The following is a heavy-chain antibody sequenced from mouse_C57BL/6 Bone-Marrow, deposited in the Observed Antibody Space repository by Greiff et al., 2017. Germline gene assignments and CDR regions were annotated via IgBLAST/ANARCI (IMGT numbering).Heavy chain of an antibody. D-gene: IGHD2-5*01. CDR2: IYPGSGST. CDR1: GYTFTSYW. V-gene: IGHV1-55*01. Sequence: QVQLQQPGAELVKPGASVKMSCKASGYTFTSYWITWVKQRPGQGLEWIGDIYPGSGSTNYNEKFKSKATLTVDKASSTAYMQLSSLTSEDSAVYYCARPYYSNYCDFDVWGTGTTVTVSS. CDR3: ARPYYSNYCDFDV. J-gene: IGHJ1*03.